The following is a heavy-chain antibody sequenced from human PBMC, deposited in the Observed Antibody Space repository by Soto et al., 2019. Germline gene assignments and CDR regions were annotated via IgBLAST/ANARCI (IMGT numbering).Heavy chain of an antibody. V-gene: IGHV4-34*01. CDR1: GGSFSDSY. CDR3: ARGQNDYSNYVFDY. D-gene: IGHD4-4*01. J-gene: IGHJ4*02. Sequence: SETLSLTCAVFGGSFSDSYWSWIRQSPGKGLEWIGEITSSGNTYYNPSLKSRVTISVDTSKNQFSLKLSSVTAADTAVYYCARGQNDYSNYVFDYWGQGTLVTVSS. CDR2: ITSSGNT.